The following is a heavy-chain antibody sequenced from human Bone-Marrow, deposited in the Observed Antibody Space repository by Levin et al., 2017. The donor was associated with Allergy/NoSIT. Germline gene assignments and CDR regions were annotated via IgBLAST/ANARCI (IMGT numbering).Heavy chain of an antibody. J-gene: IGHJ4*02. CDR2: IWYDGSNK. Sequence: LSLTCAASGFTFSNYGMHWVRQAPGKGLEWVAVIWYDGSNKNYAESVKGRFTISRDNSRNTLYLQMNSLRAEDTALYYCARDAFITMVRGYLDYGGQGALVTVSS. V-gene: IGHV3-33*01. CDR1: GFTFSNYG. CDR3: ARDAFITMVRGYLDY. D-gene: IGHD3-10*01.